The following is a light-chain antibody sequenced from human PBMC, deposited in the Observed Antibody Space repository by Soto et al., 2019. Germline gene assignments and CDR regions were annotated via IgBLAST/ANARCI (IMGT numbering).Light chain of an antibody. J-gene: IGKJ1*01. CDR1: QSISSG. Sequence: DIQMTQSPSTLSASVGDRVTITCRASQSISSGLAWYQQKPGKAPKLLIYDASSLESGVPSRFSGSGSGTEFTLTISSLQPDDFATYYCQQYNSYSQGWTFGQGTKVEIK. CDR3: QQYNSYSQGWT. V-gene: IGKV1-5*01. CDR2: DAS.